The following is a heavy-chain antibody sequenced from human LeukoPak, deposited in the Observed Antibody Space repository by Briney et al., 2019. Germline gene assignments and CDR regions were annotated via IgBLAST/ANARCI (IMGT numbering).Heavy chain of an antibody. V-gene: IGHV4-34*01. CDR3: ARGGTSSWYPFDY. D-gene: IGHD6-13*01. CDR2: INHSGST. Sequence: SETLSLTCDVYSESFGGYYWSWVRQPPGEGLEWIGEINHSGSTSYNPSLKSRVSISVDASKNQFSLKLSSVTAADTAVYYCARGGTSSWYPFDYWGQGALVAVSS. J-gene: IGHJ4*02. CDR1: SESFGGYY.